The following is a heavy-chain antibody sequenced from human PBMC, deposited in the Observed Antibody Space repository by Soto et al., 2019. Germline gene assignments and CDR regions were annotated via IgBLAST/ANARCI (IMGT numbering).Heavy chain of an antibody. CDR2: IYYSGIT. CDR3: ARGGYCSSTSCSHDAFDI. CDR1: GGSISSYY. Sequence: QVQLQESGPGLVKPSETLSLTCTVSGGSISSYYWSWIRQPPGKGLEWIGYIYYSGITNYNPSLKSRVTISVDTSKNQFSLKLSSVTAADTAVYYCARGGYCSSTSCSHDAFDIWGQGTMVTVSS. V-gene: IGHV4-59*08. D-gene: IGHD2-2*01. J-gene: IGHJ3*02.